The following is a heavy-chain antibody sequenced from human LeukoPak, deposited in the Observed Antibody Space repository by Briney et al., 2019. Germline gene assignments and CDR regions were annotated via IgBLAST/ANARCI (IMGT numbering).Heavy chain of an antibody. CDR3: ARGPIVVVPAAMWWFDP. V-gene: IGHV4-34*01. D-gene: IGHD2-2*01. Sequence: SETLSLTCAVYGGSFSGYYWSWIRQPPGKGLEWIGEINHSGSTNYNPSLKSRVTISVDTSKNLFSLKLSPVTAADTAVYYCARGPIVVVPAAMWWFDPWGQGTLVTVSS. J-gene: IGHJ5*02. CDR2: INHSGST. CDR1: GGSFSGYY.